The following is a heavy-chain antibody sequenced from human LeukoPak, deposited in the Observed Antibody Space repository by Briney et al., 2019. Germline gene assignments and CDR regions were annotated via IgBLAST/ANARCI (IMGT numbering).Heavy chain of an antibody. V-gene: IGHV4-34*01. Sequence: SETLSLTCAVYGGSFSGYYWSWIRQPPGKGLEWIGEINHSGSTNYNPSLKSRVTISVDTSKNQFSLKLSSVTAADTAVYYCARDAAGTTDYYYGMDVWGQGTTVTVSS. D-gene: IGHD1-1*01. J-gene: IGHJ6*02. CDR3: ARDAAGTTDYYYGMDV. CDR1: GGSFSGYY. CDR2: INHSGST.